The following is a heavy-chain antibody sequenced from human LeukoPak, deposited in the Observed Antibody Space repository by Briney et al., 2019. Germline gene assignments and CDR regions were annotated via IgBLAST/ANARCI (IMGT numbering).Heavy chain of an antibody. CDR2: ISSSSSYI. Sequence: GGSLRLSCAASGFTFSSYSMNWVRQAPGKGLEWVSSISSSSSYIYYADSVKGRFTISRDNAKNSVDLQMSSLRVEDTAVYYCANNLVSAAGDHWGQGTLVSVSS. V-gene: IGHV3-21*01. CDR1: GFTFSSYS. J-gene: IGHJ4*02. CDR3: ANNLVSAAGDH. D-gene: IGHD6-25*01.